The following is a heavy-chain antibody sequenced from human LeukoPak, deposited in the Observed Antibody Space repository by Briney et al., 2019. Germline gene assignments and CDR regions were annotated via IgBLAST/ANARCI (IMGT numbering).Heavy chain of an antibody. CDR3: ARSSEGRYYYDSSGFSYYYYYMDV. Sequence: SETLSLTCTVPSGSISSYYWSWIRQPPGKGLEWIGYIYYSGSTYYNPSLRSRVTISVDTSKNQFSLKLSSVTAADTAVYYCARSSEGRYYYDSSGFSYYYYYMDVWGKGTTVTISS. D-gene: IGHD3-22*01. CDR2: IYYSGST. J-gene: IGHJ6*03. V-gene: IGHV4-59*01. CDR1: SGSISSYY.